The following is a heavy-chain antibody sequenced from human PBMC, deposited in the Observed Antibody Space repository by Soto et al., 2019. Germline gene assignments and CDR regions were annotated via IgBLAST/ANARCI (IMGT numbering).Heavy chain of an antibody. Sequence: QVQLQESGPGLVKPSETLSLTCTVSGGSISSYYWSWIRQPPGKGLEWIGYIYYSGSTNYNPSLRSRVTISVDTSKDQLSLKLSSMTAADTAVYYCVRLNYGDLIPLSVFDYLGQSTLVTVS. CDR1: GGSISSYY. CDR2: IYYSGST. J-gene: IGHJ4*02. V-gene: IGHV4-59*01. D-gene: IGHD4-17*01. CDR3: VRLNYGDLIPLSVFDY.